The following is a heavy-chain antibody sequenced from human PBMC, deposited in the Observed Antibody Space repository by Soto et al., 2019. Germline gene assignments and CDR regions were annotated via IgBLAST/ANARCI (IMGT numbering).Heavy chain of an antibody. CDR1: GGSISNYY. CDR2: IDTSGST. Sequence: SETLSLTCTVSGGSISNYYCNWIRQPAGKGLEWIGRIDTSGSTNYNPSLKCRVTMSVDTSKQEFSLKLSSVTAADTALYYCARGGQDFWSGPFDYWGRGALVTSPQ. CDR3: ARGGQDFWSGPFDY. D-gene: IGHD3-3*01. J-gene: IGHJ4*02. V-gene: IGHV4-4*07.